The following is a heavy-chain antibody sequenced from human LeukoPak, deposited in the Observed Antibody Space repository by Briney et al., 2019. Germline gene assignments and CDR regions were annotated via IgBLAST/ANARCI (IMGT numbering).Heavy chain of an antibody. Sequence: PSETLSLTCTVSGGSISSGGYYWSWIRQHPGKGLEWIGYIYYSGSTYYNPSLKSRVTISVDTSKNQFSLKLSSVTAADTAGYYCARDPILSSSPDPGAFDIWGQGTMVTVSS. J-gene: IGHJ3*02. V-gene: IGHV4-31*03. CDR1: GGSISSGGYY. D-gene: IGHD6-13*01. CDR2: IYYSGST. CDR3: ARDPILSSSPDPGAFDI.